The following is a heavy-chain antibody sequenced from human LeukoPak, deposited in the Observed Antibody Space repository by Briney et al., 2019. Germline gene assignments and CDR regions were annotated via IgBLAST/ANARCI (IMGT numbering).Heavy chain of an antibody. V-gene: IGHV1-69*13. Sequence: GASVKVSCKASGGTFSSYAISWVRQAPGQGLEWMGGIIPIFGTANYAQKFQGRVTITADESTSTAYMELSSLRSEDTAVYYCARDSPSGTIGVNWFDPWGQGTLVTVSS. CDR3: ARDSPSGTIGVNWFDP. J-gene: IGHJ5*02. CDR2: IIPIFGTA. CDR1: GGTFSSYA. D-gene: IGHD2-2*01.